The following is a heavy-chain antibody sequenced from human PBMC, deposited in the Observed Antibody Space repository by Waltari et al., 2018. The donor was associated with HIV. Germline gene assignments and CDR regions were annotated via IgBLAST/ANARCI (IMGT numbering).Heavy chain of an antibody. CDR3: ARGGSYGGYYFDY. CDR2: IYTSGST. J-gene: IGHJ4*02. D-gene: IGHD4-17*01. V-gene: IGHV4-61*02. Sequence: QVQLQESGPGLVKPSQTLSLTCTVSGGSISSGSYYWSWIRQPAGKGLEWIGRIYTSGSTNHNPSLKSLVTRSVDTSKNQFSLKLSSVTAADTAVYYCARGGSYGGYYFDYWGQGTLVTVSS. CDR1: GGSISSGSYY.